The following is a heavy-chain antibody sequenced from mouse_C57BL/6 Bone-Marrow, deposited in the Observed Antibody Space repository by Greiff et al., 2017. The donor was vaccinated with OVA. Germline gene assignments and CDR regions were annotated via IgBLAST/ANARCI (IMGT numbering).Heavy chain of an antibody. V-gene: IGHV3-6*01. J-gene: IGHJ2*01. CDR3: ARGAVVATGDY. CDR2: ISYDGSN. Sequence: VQLKESGPGLVKPSQSLSLTCSVTGYSITSGYYWNWIRQFPGNKLEWMGYISYDGSNNYNPSLKNRISITRDTSKNQFFLKLNSVTTEDTATYYCARGAVVATGDYWGQGTTLTVSS. CDR1: GYSITSGYY. D-gene: IGHD1-1*01.